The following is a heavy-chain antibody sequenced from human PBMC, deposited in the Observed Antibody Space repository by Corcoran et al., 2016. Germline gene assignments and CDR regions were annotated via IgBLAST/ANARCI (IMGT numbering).Heavy chain of an antibody. Sequence: EVQLVESGGGLVQPGGSLKLSCAASGFTFSGSAMHWVRQASGKGLEWVGRIRSKANSYATAYAASVKGRFTISRDDSKNTAYLQMNSLKSNDAAVYYCTRPSVATRGYWGQGTLVTVSS. CDR1: GFTFSGSA. V-gene: IGHV3-73*02. J-gene: IGHJ4*02. CDR3: TRPSVATRGY. D-gene: IGHD5-12*01. CDR2: IRSKANSYAT.